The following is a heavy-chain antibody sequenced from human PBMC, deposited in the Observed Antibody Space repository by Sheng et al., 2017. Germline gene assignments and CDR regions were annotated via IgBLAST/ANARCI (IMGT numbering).Heavy chain of an antibody. Sequence: EVQLLESGGGLVKPGGSLRLSCAASGFTFSSYAMSWVRQAPGKGLEWVSAISGSGGSTYYADSVKGRFTISRDNSKNTLYLQMNSLRAEDTAVYYCAKEYLGYCSSTSCYGWFDPWGQGTLVTVSS. D-gene: IGHD2-2*01. V-gene: IGHV3-23*01. J-gene: IGHJ5*02. CDR3: AKEYLGYCSSTSCYGWFDP. CDR2: ISGSGGST. CDR1: GFTFSSYA.